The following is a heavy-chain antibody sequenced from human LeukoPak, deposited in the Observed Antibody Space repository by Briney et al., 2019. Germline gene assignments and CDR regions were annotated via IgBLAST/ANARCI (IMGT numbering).Heavy chain of an antibody. Sequence: SETLPLTCTVSGGSISSYYWSWIRQPPGKGLEWIGYIYYSGSTNYNPSLKSRVTISVDTSKNQFSLKLSSVTAADTAVYYCARGGLSGGSYYDDRTEFDYWGQGTLVTVSS. J-gene: IGHJ4*02. V-gene: IGHV4-59*08. CDR2: IYYSGST. CDR1: GGSISSYY. D-gene: IGHD1-26*01. CDR3: ARGGLSGGSYYDDRTEFDY.